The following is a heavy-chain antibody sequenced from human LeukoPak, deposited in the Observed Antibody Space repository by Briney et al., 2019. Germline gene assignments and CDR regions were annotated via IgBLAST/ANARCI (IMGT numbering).Heavy chain of an antibody. CDR1: GGTFSNYA. J-gene: IGHJ4*02. CDR2: ITPIFGTA. CDR3: ARDDGIGSSSPHFDY. D-gene: IGHD6-13*01. V-gene: IGHV1-69*13. Sequence: SVKVSCKASGGTFSNYAISWVRQAPGQGLEWMGGITPIFGTANYAQKFQGRVTITADESTSTAYMELSSLRSEDTAVYYCARDDGIGSSSPHFDYWGQGTLVTVSS.